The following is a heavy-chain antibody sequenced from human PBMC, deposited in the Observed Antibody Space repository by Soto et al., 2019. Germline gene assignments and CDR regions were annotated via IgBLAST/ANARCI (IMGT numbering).Heavy chain of an antibody. D-gene: IGHD2-2*01. CDR2: ISYDGSNK. CDR3: ARDRRDQLPPYYYYYGMDV. Sequence: GGSLRLSCAASGFTFSTYAMHWVRQAPGRGLEWVAVISYDGSNKYYADSVKGRFTISRDNSKNTLYLQMNSLRAEDTAVFYCARDRRDQLPPYYYYYGMDVWGQGTTVTVSS. V-gene: IGHV3-30-3*01. CDR1: GFTFSTYA. J-gene: IGHJ6*02.